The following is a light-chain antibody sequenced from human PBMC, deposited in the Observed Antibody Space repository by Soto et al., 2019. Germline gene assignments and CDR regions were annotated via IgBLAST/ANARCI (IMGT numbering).Light chain of an antibody. CDR3: CSIAGTPVFYV. V-gene: IGLV2-23*01. CDR1: SSDVGNYNR. Sequence: QSALTQPASVSGSPGQSITISCTGTSSDVGNYNRVSWYQQHPGKAPKLMIYEGNKRPSGVSNRFSGSNSGNTASLTISGLQAEDEADYYCCSIAGTPVFYVFGTGTKVTVL. CDR2: EGN. J-gene: IGLJ1*01.